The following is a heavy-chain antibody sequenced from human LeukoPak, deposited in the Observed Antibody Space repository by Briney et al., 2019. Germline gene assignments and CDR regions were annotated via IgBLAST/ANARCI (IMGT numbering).Heavy chain of an antibody. D-gene: IGHD6-13*01. CDR3: ARDRLLRRYSSSSDAFDI. CDR2: NNPSGGST. CDR1: GYTFTSYY. V-gene: IGHV1-46*01. Sequence: ASVKVSCKASGYTFTSYYMHWVRQAPGQGLEWMGINNPSGGSTSYAQKFQGRVTMTRDTSTSTVYMELSSLRSEDTAVYYCARDRLLRRYSSSSDAFDIWGQGTIVTVSS. J-gene: IGHJ3*02.